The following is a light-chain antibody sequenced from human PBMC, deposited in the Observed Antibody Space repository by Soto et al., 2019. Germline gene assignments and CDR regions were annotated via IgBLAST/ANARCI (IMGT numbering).Light chain of an antibody. Sequence: DIQVTQSPSTLSASVGDRVTITCRASQPISDWLAWYQKKPGKAPKLLIFEASSLESGVPSRFSGSGSGTEFSLTISGLQPDDFATYFCQPYDTYLWTFGPGTQVDVK. CDR1: QPISDW. J-gene: IGKJ1*01. V-gene: IGKV1-5*01. CDR2: EAS. CDR3: QPYDTYLWT.